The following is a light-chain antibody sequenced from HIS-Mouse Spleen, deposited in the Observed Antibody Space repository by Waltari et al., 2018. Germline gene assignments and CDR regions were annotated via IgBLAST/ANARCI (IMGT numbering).Light chain of an antibody. CDR2: DVS. J-gene: IGLJ2*01. CDR1: SSDVGGYNY. V-gene: IGLV2-11*01. CDR3: CSYAGSSAL. Sequence: QSALTQPRSVSGSPGQSVTISCTGTSSDVGGYNYVSWYQQHPGKAPKLMMYDVSKRPSGVPDRFSGSKSGNTASLTISGLQAEDEADYYCCSYAGSSALFGGGTKLTVL.